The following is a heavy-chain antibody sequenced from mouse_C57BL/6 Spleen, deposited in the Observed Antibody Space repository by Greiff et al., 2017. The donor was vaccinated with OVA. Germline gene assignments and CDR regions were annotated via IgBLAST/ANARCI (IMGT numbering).Heavy chain of an antibody. J-gene: IGHJ1*03. CDR2: IYPGDGDT. CDR3: AISGDGYSWYFDV. D-gene: IGHD2-3*01. V-gene: IGHV1-82*01. CDR1: GYAFSSSW. Sequence: QVQLQQSGPELVKPGASVKISCKASGYAFSSSWMNWVKQRPGKGLEWIGRIYPGDGDTNYNGKFKGKATLTAAKSSSTAYMQRSSLTSEDSAVYFCAISGDGYSWYFDVWGTGTTVTVSS.